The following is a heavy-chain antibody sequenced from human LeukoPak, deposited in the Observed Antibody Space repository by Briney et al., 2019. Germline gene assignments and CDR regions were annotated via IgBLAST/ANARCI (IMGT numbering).Heavy chain of an antibody. CDR3: ARYIDYGDSRRYFDY. CDR2: IYPGDSDT. J-gene: IGHJ4*02. CDR1: GYSFATYW. Sequence: GESLKISCKGSGYSFATYWIGWVRQMPVKGLGWMGIIYPGDSDTPYSPSLQGQVTISVDKSVSTAFLQWSSLKASDSAMYYCARYIDYGDSRRYFDYWGQGTLVTVSA. D-gene: IGHD4-17*01. V-gene: IGHV5-51*01.